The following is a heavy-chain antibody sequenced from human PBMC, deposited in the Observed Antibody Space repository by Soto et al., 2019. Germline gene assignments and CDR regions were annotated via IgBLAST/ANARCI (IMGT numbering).Heavy chain of an antibody. CDR1: GYSFTSYW. CDR2: IYPGDSDT. V-gene: IGHV5-51*01. D-gene: IGHD6-19*01. Sequence: PGESLKISCKGSGYSFTSYWIGWVRQMPGKGLEWMGIIYPGDSDTRYSPSFQGQVTISADKSISTAYLQWSSLKASDTAMYYWAREPGGHSSGWYVDPWGQGTLVTVSS. CDR3: AREPGGHSSGWYVDP. J-gene: IGHJ5*02.